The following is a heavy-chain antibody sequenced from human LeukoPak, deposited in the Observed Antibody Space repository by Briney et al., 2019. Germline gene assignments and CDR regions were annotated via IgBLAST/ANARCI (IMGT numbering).Heavy chain of an antibody. Sequence: GGALRLSCAASGFTFGSYWMNWVGQPPGKGREWVALIKSDGTEEHYADSVRGRFTFSRDNAKNALYLQMNSLGAEDTGVYYCAGGMGWTSDYWGQGALVTVSS. CDR2: IKSDGTEE. J-gene: IGHJ4*02. D-gene: IGHD6-19*01. V-gene: IGHV3-7*03. CDR1: GFTFGSYW. CDR3: AGGMGWTSDY.